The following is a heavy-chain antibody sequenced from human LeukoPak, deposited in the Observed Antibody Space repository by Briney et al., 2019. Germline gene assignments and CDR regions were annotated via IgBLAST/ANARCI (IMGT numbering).Heavy chain of an antibody. CDR2: IIPILGIA. CDR1: GGTFSSYA. Sequence: GASVKVSCKASGGTFSSYAISWVRQAPGQGLEWMGRIIPILGIANYAQKFQGRVTITADKSTSTAYMELSSLRSEDTAVYYCASDPYGRDAFDIWGQGTMVTVSS. D-gene: IGHD3-10*01. CDR3: ASDPYGRDAFDI. J-gene: IGHJ3*02. V-gene: IGHV1-69*04.